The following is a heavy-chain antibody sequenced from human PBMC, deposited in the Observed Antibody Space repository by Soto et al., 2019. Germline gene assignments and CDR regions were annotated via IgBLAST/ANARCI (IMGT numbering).Heavy chain of an antibody. J-gene: IGHJ4*02. D-gene: IGHD3-22*01. CDR1: CGSISSHY. V-gene: IGHV4-59*11. Sequence: SETLSLTCTVSCGSISSHYWGRILQPPGKGLEWIGYIYYSGSTNYNPSLKSRVTISVDTSKNQFSLKLSSVTAADTAVYYCARGRYYYDSSGYYYFDYWGQGTLVTVS. CDR3: ARGRYYYDSSGYYYFDY. CDR2: IYYSGST.